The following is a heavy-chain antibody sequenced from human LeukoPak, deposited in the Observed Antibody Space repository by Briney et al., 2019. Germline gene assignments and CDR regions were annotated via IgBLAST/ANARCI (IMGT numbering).Heavy chain of an antibody. V-gene: IGHV4-34*01. CDR3: ALKRGRHAFDI. Sequence: PSETLSLTCAVYGGSFSGYYWSSIRQPPGKGLEWIGEINHSGSTNYNPSLKSRVTISVDTSKNQFSLKLSSVTAADTAVYYCALKRGRHAFDIWGQGTMVTVSS. J-gene: IGHJ3*02. D-gene: IGHD3-10*01. CDR1: GGSFSGYY. CDR2: INHSGST.